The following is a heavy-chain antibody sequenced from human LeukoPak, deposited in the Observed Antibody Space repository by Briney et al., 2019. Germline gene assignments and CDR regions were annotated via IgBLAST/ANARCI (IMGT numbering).Heavy chain of an antibody. CDR2: INPNDGDT. J-gene: IGHJ4*02. D-gene: IGHD2-2*01. V-gene: IGHV1-2*02. CDR3: ARANFLYCSSTTCLFDY. Sequence: ASVKVSCKASGYTFTDYYMHWGRPAPGQGFEWMGWINPNDGDTNYAQKFQGRVTMTRDTSISTAHMEVSRLRSDDTAVYYCARANFLYCSSTTCLFDYWGQGTLVTVSS. CDR1: GYTFTDYY.